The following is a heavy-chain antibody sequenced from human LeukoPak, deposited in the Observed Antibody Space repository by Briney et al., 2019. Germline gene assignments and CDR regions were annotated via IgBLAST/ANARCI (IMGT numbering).Heavy chain of an antibody. CDR1: GFSFQNYG. Sequence: GGSLRLSCVASGFSFQNYGMAWVRPVPGKGLEWVSAISASSDSQYYTDSVKGRFTISRDNSKNTLYLQMSSLRVEDTAVYFCAKVGSGKDYYYYYMDVWGKGTTVTVSS. V-gene: IGHV3-23*01. J-gene: IGHJ6*03. D-gene: IGHD6-19*01. CDR2: ISASSDSQ. CDR3: AKVGSGKDYYYYYMDV.